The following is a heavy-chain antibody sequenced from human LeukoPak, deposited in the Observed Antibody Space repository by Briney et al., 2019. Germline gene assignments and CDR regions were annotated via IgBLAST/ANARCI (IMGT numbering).Heavy chain of an antibody. CDR3: ARDAVAGFDY. J-gene: IGHJ4*02. Sequence: PGRSLRLSCAASGFTFSSYGMHWVRQATGKGLEWVAVIWYDGSNKYYADSVKGRFTISRDNSKNTLYLQMNSLRAEDTAVYYCARDAVAGFDYWGQGTLVTVSS. CDR1: GFTFSSYG. V-gene: IGHV3-33*01. D-gene: IGHD6-19*01. CDR2: IWYDGSNK.